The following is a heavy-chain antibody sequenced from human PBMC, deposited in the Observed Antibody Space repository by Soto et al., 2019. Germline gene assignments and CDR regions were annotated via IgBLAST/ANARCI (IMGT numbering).Heavy chain of an antibody. D-gene: IGHD4-17*01. CDR2: IYPGDSDT. CDR1: GYSFTSYW. Sequence: PEESLKISCXGSGYSFTSYWIGWVRQMPGKGLEWMGIIYPGDSDTRYSPSFQGQVTISADKSISTAYLQWSSLKASDTAMYYCARQSAVTTSWFDPWGQGTLVTVSS. J-gene: IGHJ5*02. CDR3: ARQSAVTTSWFDP. V-gene: IGHV5-51*01.